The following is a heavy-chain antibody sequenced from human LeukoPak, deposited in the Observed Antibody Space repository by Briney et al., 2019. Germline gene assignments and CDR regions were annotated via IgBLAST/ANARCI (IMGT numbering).Heavy chain of an antibody. V-gene: IGHV3-11*01. J-gene: IGHJ5*02. Sequence: GGSLRLSCAASGFTFSDYYMSWIRQAPGKGLEWVSYISSSGSTIYYADSVKGRFTISRDNAKNSLYLQMNSLRAEDTAVYYCARVLREWLLFGWFDPWGQGTLVTVSS. CDR1: GFTFSDYY. D-gene: IGHD3-3*01. CDR3: ARVLREWLLFGWFDP. CDR2: ISSSGSTI.